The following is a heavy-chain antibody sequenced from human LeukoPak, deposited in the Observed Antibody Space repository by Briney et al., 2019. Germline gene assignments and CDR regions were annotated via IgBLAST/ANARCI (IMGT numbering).Heavy chain of an antibody. D-gene: IGHD2-2*01. Sequence: QPGGFLRLSCAASGFTFSSYGMHWVRQAPGKGLEWVAFIRYDGSNKYYADSVKGRFTISRDNSKNTLYLQMNSLRAEDTAVYYCAKDVCDSSTSCYAYYYYYYMDVWGKGTTVTVSS. J-gene: IGHJ6*03. V-gene: IGHV3-30*02. CDR3: AKDVCDSSTSCYAYYYYYYMDV. CDR2: IRYDGSNK. CDR1: GFTFSSYG.